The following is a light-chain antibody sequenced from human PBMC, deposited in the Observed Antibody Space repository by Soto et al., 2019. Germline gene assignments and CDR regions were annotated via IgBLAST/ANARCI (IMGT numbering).Light chain of an antibody. CDR3: QTWGSGIVV. V-gene: IGLV4-69*01. CDR1: SGHSNYA. CDR2: LNSDGSH. J-gene: IGLJ2*01. Sequence: QSVLTQSPSASASLGASVKLTCTLSSGHSNYAIAWHQQQSEKGPRYLMKLNSDGSHSKGDGIPDRFSGSSSGAERYLTISSLQSEDEADYYCQTWGSGIVVFGAGTQLTVL.